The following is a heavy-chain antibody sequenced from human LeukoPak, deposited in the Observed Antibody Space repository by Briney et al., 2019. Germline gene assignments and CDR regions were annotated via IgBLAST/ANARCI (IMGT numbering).Heavy chain of an antibody. J-gene: IGHJ3*02. CDR3: ARDSRAFDI. Sequence: NTSETLSLTCTVSGASISSYYWSWIRQPPGKGLEWIGYIYYSGNTNYNPSLKSRVTISVDTSKNQFSLKLSSVTAADTAMYYCARDSRAFDIWGQGTIVTVSS. CDR1: GASISSYY. CDR2: IYYSGNT. V-gene: IGHV4-59*01.